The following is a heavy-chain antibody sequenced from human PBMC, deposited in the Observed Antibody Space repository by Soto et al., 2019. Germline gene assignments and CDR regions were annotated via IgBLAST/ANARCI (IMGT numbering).Heavy chain of an antibody. CDR2: IYHGGST. CDR3: ARVGPWVPYYYDSSPYTFENWFDP. J-gene: IGHJ5*02. D-gene: IGHD3-22*01. Sequence: SETLSRTWAVSGYSISSGYYWCLLRQPPGKGLECIGSIYHGGSTYYNPSLNSRVTLSIDMTNNHVSLILNSVTAADTAVYYCARVGPWVPYYYDSSPYTFENWFDPWGQGTLVTVSS. CDR1: GYSISSGYY. V-gene: IGHV4-38-2*01.